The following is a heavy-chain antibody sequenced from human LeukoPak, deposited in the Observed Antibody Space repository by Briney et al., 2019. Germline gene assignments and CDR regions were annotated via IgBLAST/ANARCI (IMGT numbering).Heavy chain of an antibody. J-gene: IGHJ4*02. D-gene: IGHD5-12*01. CDR2: IYYSGST. CDR3: ARSDSGYDLAAFDY. V-gene: IGHV4-39*01. CDR1: GGSISSSSYY. Sequence: SETLSLTCTASGGSISSSSYYWGWIRQPPGKGLEWIGSIYYSGSTYYNPSLKSRVTISVDTSKNQFSLKLSSVTAADTAVYYCARSDSGYDLAAFDYWGQGTLVTVSS.